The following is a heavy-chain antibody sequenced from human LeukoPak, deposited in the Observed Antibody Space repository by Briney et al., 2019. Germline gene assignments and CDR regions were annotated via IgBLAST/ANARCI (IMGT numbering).Heavy chain of an antibody. V-gene: IGHV1-69*06. CDR1: GGTFSSYA. Sequence: ASVKVSCKASGGTFSSYAISWVRQAPGQGLEWMGGIIPIFGTANYAQKFQGRVTITADKSTSTAYMELSSLRSEDTAVYYCARGRSLAYCSGGSCYYVTNWFDPWGQGTLVTVSS. CDR3: ARGRSLAYCSGGSCYYVTNWFDP. J-gene: IGHJ5*02. D-gene: IGHD2-15*01. CDR2: IIPIFGTA.